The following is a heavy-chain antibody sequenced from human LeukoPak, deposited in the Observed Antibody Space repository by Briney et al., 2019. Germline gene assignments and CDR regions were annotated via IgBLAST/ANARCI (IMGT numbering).Heavy chain of an antibody. D-gene: IGHD4/OR15-4a*01. J-gene: IGHJ2*01. CDR2: IHYSGST. V-gene: IGHV4-59*01. CDR1: GVSISTYY. CDR3: ARGLTSSDWYFDL. Sequence: SETLSLTCTVSGVSISTYYWSWIRQPPGKGLEWIAYIHYSGSTNYNPSLRSRVTISVDTSKNQFSLKLSSVTAADTAVYYCARGLTSSDWYFDLWGRGTLVTVSS.